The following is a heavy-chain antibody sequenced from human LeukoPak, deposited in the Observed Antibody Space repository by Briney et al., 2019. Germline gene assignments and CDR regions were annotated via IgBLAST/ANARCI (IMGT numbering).Heavy chain of an antibody. CDR2: IRYDGSNK. Sequence: PGGSLRLSCAASGFTFSSYGMHWVRQAPGKGLEWVAFIRYDGSNKYYADSVKGRFTISRDNSKNTLYLQMNSLRAEDTAVYYRAKDYYDSSGLFGYWGQGTLVTVSS. CDR1: GFTFSSYG. V-gene: IGHV3-30*02. J-gene: IGHJ4*02. D-gene: IGHD3-22*01. CDR3: AKDYYDSSGLFGY.